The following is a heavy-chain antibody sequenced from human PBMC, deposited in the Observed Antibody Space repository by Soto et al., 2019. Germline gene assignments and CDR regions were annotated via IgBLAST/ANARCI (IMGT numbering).Heavy chain of an antibody. CDR1: GYTFSSIG. Sequence: GASVKVSCKTSGYTFSSIGISWVRQAPGQGLEWMGWISPHKGDTYYAQRLQGRVTMTTDTSTSTAYMELRSLRCEDTAVYFCARDLDGSGSYYTNYWGQGTLVTVSS. V-gene: IGHV1-18*01. CDR3: ARDLDGSGSYYTNY. D-gene: IGHD3-10*01. J-gene: IGHJ4*02. CDR2: ISPHKGDT.